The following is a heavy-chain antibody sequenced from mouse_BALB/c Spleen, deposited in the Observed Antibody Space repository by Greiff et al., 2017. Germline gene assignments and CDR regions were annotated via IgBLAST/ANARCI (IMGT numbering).Heavy chain of an antibody. CDR3: ARRDTDCDCGMDY. D-gene: IGHD2-4*01. CDR2: ILPGSGST. Sequence: VQLQESGAELMKPGASVKLSCKASGYTFTSYWIEWVKQRPGHGLEWIGDILPGSGSTNYNEKFKGKATFTADTSSNTAYMQLSSLTSEDSAVYYYARRDTDCDCGMDYWGQGTSVTVSS. J-gene: IGHJ4*01. CDR1: GYTFTSYW. V-gene: IGHV1-9*01.